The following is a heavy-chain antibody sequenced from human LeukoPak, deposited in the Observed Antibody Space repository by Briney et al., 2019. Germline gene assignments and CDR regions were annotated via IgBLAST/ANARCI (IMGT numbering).Heavy chain of an antibody. D-gene: IGHD2-2*01. V-gene: IGHV4-39*07. J-gene: IGHJ5*02. Sequence: SETLSLTCTVSGGSISSSSYYWGWIRQPPGKGLEWIGSIYYSGSTNYNPSLKSRVTISVDTSKNQFSLKLSSVTAADTAVYYCARGIVVVPAATSASNWFDPWGQGTLVTVSS. CDR2: IYYSGST. CDR3: ARGIVVVPAATSASNWFDP. CDR1: GGSISSSSYY.